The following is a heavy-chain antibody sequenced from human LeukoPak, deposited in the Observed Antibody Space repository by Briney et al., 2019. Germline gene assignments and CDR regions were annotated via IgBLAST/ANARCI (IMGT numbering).Heavy chain of an antibody. Sequence: SCKASGGTFSSYGVHWVRQAPGKGLEWVAVIWYDGNNKYYADSVKGRFTISRDNSKNTVSLQMNSLRAEDTAVYYCARDIAGRTSWSSGGVMDYWGQGTLVTVSS. J-gene: IGHJ4*02. CDR3: ARDIAGRTSWSSGGVMDY. CDR2: IWYDGNNK. V-gene: IGHV3-33*01. CDR1: GGTFSSYG. D-gene: IGHD2-15*01.